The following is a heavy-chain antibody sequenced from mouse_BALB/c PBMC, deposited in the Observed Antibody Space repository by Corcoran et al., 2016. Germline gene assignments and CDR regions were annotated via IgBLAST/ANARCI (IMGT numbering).Heavy chain of an antibody. CDR3: ARGNYEAMDY. Sequence: QIQLVQSGPELKKPGETVKISCKASGYTFTNYGMNWVKQAPGKGLKWMGWINTYTGEPTYADDFKGRFAFSLETSASTAYLQIINLKNEDTATYFCARGNYEAMDYWGQGTSVTVSS. CDR1: GYTFTNYG. V-gene: IGHV9-3-1*01. D-gene: IGHD2-1*01. J-gene: IGHJ4*01. CDR2: INTYTGEP.